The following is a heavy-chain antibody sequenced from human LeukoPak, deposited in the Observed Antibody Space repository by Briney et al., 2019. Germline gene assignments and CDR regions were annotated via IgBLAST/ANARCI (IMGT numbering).Heavy chain of an antibody. J-gene: IGHJ6*03. CDR3: ARIDGPTVFTYYMDL. Sequence: GGSLRLSCATSGFSFNRRGMNWVRHPPGKGLEWVSYISPRSETIYYAESVKSRFTVSRDDSKDSLYLQMHTLRAEDTAVYYCARIDGPTVFTYYMDLWGKGTTVTVAS. CDR2: ISPRSETI. CDR1: GFSFNRRG. V-gene: IGHV3-48*04. D-gene: IGHD3-16*01.